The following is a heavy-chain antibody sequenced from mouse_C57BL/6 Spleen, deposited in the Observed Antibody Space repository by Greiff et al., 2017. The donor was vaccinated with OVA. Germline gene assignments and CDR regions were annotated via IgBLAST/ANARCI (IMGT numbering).Heavy chain of an antibody. CDR3: ARYMTFYGYDNYAMDY. CDR2: IRNKANGYTT. J-gene: IGHJ4*01. D-gene: IGHD2-9*01. CDR1: GFTFTDYY. V-gene: IGHV7-3*01. Sequence: EVQLVESGGGLVQPGGSLSLSCAASGFTFTDYYMSWVRQPPGKALEWLGFIRNKANGYTTEYSASVKGRFTISRDNSQSILYLQMNALRAEDSATYYCARYMTFYGYDNYAMDYWGQGTSVTVSS.